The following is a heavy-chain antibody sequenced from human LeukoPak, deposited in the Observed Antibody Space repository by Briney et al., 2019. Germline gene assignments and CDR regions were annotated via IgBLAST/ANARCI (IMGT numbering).Heavy chain of an antibody. CDR3: ARGRVVVVVPAAMAYYYMDV. CDR2: MNPNSGNT. Sequence: GASVKVSCKASGYTFTGYYMHWVRQAPGQGLEWMGWMNPNSGNTGYAQKFQGRVTITRNTSISTAYMELSSLRSEDTAVYYCARGRVVVVVPAAMAYYYMDVWGKGTTVTVSS. J-gene: IGHJ6*03. D-gene: IGHD2-2*01. CDR1: GYTFTGYY. V-gene: IGHV1-8*03.